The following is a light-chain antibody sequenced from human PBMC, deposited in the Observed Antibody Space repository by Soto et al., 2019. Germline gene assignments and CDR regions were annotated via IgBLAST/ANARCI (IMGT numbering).Light chain of an antibody. CDR2: EVT. Sequence: QSVLTQPRSVYGSPGQSVTISCTGNSSDVGCYNSVSWYQQHPGKAPNLMIYEVTKRPSGVPDRFSGSKSGNTASLTVSGLQAEDEADYYCSSYAGSNNYVFGTGTRSPS. J-gene: IGLJ1*01. CDR3: SSYAGSNNYV. V-gene: IGLV2-8*01. CDR1: SSDVGCYNS.